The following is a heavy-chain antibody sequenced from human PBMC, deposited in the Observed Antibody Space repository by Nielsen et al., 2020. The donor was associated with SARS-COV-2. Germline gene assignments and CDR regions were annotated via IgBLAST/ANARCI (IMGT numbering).Heavy chain of an antibody. CDR2: IKQDGSEK. CDR1: GFTFSSYW. J-gene: IGHJ3*01. V-gene: IGHV3-7*01. D-gene: IGHD3-16*01. CDR3: ARDWGRSFDV. Sequence: GESLKISCAASGFTFSSYWMSWVRQAPGKGLEWVANIKQDGSEKYYVDSVKGRFTISRDNAKNSLYLQMDSLRVEDTAVYHCARDWGRSFDVWSQGTRVTVSS.